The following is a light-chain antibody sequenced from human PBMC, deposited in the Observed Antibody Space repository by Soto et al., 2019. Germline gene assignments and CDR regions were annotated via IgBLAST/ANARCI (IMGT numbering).Light chain of an antibody. CDR3: ISYTTSATLV. CDR1: SSDVGAYNY. J-gene: IGLJ2*01. V-gene: IGLV2-14*01. Sequence: QSALTQPASVSGSRGQSITISCTGTSSDVGAYNYVSWYQQHPDKAPKLIIFEVNNRPSGVSNRFSGSKSGNTASLTISGLQAEDEADYYCISYTTSATLVFGGGTKLTVL. CDR2: EVN.